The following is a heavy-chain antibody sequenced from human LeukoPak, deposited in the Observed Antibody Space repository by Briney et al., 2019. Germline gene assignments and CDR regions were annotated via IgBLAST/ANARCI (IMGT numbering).Heavy chain of an antibody. CDR3: ARRRYYDSTGYNPTYYFDY. CDR1: GDSIIGSY. J-gene: IGHJ4*02. D-gene: IGHD3-22*01. Sequence: PSETLSLTCTVSGDSIIGSYWSWIRQAPGKGLEWIGYISYSVDTDYNPSLKNRVTISVDMSKKQFSLSLTSVTAADTAVYYCARRRYYDSTGYNPTYYFDYWGQGILVTVSS. V-gene: IGHV4-59*01. CDR2: ISYSVDT.